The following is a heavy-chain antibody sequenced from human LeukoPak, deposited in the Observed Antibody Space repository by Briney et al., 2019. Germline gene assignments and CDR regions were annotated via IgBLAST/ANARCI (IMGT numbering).Heavy chain of an antibody. D-gene: IGHD6-6*01. CDR1: GGSISSYY. CDR3: ARTSVAGSSRFDY. CDR2: IYYSGST. J-gene: IGHJ4*02. V-gene: IGHV4-59*01. Sequence: SETLSLTCTVSGGSISSYYWSWIRQPPGKGLEWIGYIYYSGSTNYNPSLKSRVTISVDTSKNQFSLKLSTVTAADTAVYYCARTSVAGSSRFDYWGQGTLVTVSS.